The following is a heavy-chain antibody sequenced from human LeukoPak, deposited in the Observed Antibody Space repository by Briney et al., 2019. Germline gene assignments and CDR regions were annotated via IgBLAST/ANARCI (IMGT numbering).Heavy chain of an antibody. CDR3: ARPTARFGTYYYGMDV. CDR1: GFTFSSYG. J-gene: IGHJ6*02. V-gene: IGHV3-30*03. CDR2: ISYDGSNK. Sequence: PGRSLRLSCAASGFTFSSYGMHWVRQAPGKGLEWVAVISYDGSNKYYADSVKGRFTISRDNSKNTLYLQVNSLRAEDRAVYYCARPTARFGTYYYGMDVWGQGTTVTVSS. D-gene: IGHD1-1*01.